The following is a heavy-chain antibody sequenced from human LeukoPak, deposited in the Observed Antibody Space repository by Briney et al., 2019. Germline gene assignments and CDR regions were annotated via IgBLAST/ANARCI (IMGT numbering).Heavy chain of an antibody. CDR2: ISRSSSTI. D-gene: IGHD5-18*01. CDR1: GFTFSRYS. CDR3: AREDTAQKGKDY. Sequence: GGSLRLSCAASGFTFSRYSMNWVRQAPGKGLEWVSYISRSSSTIHYADSVKGRFTISRDNAKNSLYLQMNSLRVEDTAMYYCAREDTAQKGKDYWGQGTLVTVSS. V-gene: IGHV3-48*04. J-gene: IGHJ4*02.